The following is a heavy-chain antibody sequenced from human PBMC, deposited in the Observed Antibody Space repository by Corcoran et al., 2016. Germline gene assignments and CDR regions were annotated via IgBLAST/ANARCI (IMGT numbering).Heavy chain of an antibody. CDR1: GYSFTTYW. CDR3: ARWGSDYGYYLHDY. CDR2: IYPGDSDT. Sequence: EVQLVQSGAEVKKPGESLKISCKGSGYSFTTYWIGWVRQMPGKGLEWMGIIYPGDSDTRYSPSFQGQVTITADESISTAYLQCSGLKASDTAMDYCARWGSDYGYYLHDYWGQGTLVTVSS. V-gene: IGHV5-51*01. D-gene: IGHD4-17*01. J-gene: IGHJ4*02.